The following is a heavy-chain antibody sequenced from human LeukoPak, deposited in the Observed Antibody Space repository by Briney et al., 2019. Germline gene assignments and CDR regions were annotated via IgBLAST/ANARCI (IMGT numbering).Heavy chain of an antibody. Sequence: PGGSLRLSCAASGFTVSSNYMSWVRQAPGKGLEWISYISSSGSTIYYVDSVKGRFTISRDNAKNSLFLQMNSLRAEDTAVYYCAREGAPATNRYNWFDPWGQGTLVTVSS. CDR2: ISSSGSTI. J-gene: IGHJ5*02. D-gene: IGHD2-15*01. CDR1: GFTVSSNY. V-gene: IGHV3-11*04. CDR3: AREGAPATNRYNWFDP.